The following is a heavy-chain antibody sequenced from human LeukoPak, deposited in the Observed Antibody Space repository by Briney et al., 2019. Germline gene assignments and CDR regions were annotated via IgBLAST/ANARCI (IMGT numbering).Heavy chain of an antibody. J-gene: IGHJ6*02. CDR1: GFLFSSYY. CDR3: VRGYSFGPYGMDV. Sequence: GGSLRLSCSASGFLFSSYYMRCVSQAPGKGLEYVSAISDSGGSTYYADSVKGRFTISRDNSKNTLYLQMSSLRAEDTAVYFCVRGYSFGPYGMDVWGQGTTVTVSS. CDR2: ISDSGGST. V-gene: IGHV3-64D*09. D-gene: IGHD2-15*01.